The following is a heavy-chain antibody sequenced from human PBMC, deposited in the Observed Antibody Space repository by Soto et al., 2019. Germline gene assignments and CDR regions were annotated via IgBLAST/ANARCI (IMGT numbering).Heavy chain of an antibody. J-gene: IGHJ4*02. Sequence: QVQLVQSGAEVKKPGASVKVSCNASGYTFTGYYMHWVRQAPGQGLEWMGWINPNSGGTNYAQKFQGWVTMTRDTSISTAYMELSRLRSDDTAVYYCARDTRGVDCDYVGTDYWGQGTLVTVSS. D-gene: IGHD4-17*01. CDR2: INPNSGGT. CDR1: GYTFTGYY. V-gene: IGHV1-2*04. CDR3: ARDTRGVDCDYVGTDY.